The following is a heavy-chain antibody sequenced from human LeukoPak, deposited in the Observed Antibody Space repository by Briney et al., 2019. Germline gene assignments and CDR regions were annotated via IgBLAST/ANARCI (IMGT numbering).Heavy chain of an antibody. J-gene: IGHJ4*02. Sequence: SEALSLTCTVSGVSISSSDYYWGWIRQPPGKGLEWTGSIYYSGSTYYNPSLKSRVTISVDTSKNQFSLKLSSVTAADTAVYYCARDLGGYDYEDYWGQGTLVTVSS. CDR3: ARDLGGYDYEDY. CDR2: IYYSGST. V-gene: IGHV4-39*07. D-gene: IGHD5-12*01. CDR1: GVSISSSDYY.